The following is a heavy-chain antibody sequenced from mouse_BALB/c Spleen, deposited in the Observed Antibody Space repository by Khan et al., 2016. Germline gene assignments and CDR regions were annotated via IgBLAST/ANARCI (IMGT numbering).Heavy chain of an antibody. Sequence: EVQLQEAGPGLVTPSQSLSLTCSVTGYSITSGYYWNWIRQFPGNKLEWMGYISYDGNNNYNPPLTNRISITRDTSKNQFLLNLNSVTTEDTATYYCAIYYYGSSYDYCAMDYWGQGTSVTVSA. J-gene: IGHJ4*01. CDR2: ISYDGNN. CDR3: AIYYYGSSYDYCAMDY. CDR1: GYSITSGYY. V-gene: IGHV3-6*02. D-gene: IGHD1-1*01.